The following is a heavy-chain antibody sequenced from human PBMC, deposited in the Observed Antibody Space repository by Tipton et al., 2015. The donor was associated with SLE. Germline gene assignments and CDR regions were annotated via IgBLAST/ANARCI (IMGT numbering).Heavy chain of an antibody. Sequence: TLSLTCTVSGGSISSSSYYWGWIRQPPGKGLEWIGSIYYSGSTYYNPSLKSRVTISVDTSKNQFSLKLSSVTAADTAVYYCARSEYSSGLTDYWGQGTLVTVSS. CDR1: GGSISSSSYY. D-gene: IGHD6-19*01. V-gene: IGHV4-39*07. J-gene: IGHJ4*02. CDR2: IYYSGST. CDR3: ARSEYSSGLTDY.